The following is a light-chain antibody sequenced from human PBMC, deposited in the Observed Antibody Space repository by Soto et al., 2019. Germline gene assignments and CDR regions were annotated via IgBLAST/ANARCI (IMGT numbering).Light chain of an antibody. V-gene: IGLV2-14*03. Sequence: LTQPASVSGSPGQSITISCTGTSSDVGGYNYVSWYRQHPGKAPKFMIYDVSSRPSGVSNRFSGSKSGNTASLTISGLQAEDEADYYCCSYTTSNTRQIVFGTGTKVTVL. J-gene: IGLJ1*01. CDR2: DVS. CDR3: CSYTTSNTRQIV. CDR1: SSDVGGYNY.